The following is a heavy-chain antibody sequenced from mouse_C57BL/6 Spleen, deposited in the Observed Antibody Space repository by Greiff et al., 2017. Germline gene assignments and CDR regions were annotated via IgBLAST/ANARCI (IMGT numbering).Heavy chain of an antibody. CDR2: ISYSGST. CDR3: ARRNRDYAMDY. Sequence: EVQGVESGPGMVKPSQSLSLTCTVTGYSITSGYDWHWIRHFPGNKLEWMGYISYSGSTNYNPSLKSRISITHDTSKNHFFLKLNSVTTEDTATYYCARRNRDYAMDYWGQGTSVTVSS. CDR1: GYSITSGYD. J-gene: IGHJ4*01. V-gene: IGHV3-1*01.